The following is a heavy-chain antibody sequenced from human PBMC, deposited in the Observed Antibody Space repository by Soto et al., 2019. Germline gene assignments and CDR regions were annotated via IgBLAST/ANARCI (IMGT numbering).Heavy chain of an antibody. V-gene: IGHV3-48*02. CDR1: GFTFSINS. J-gene: IGHJ6*02. Sequence: EVQLVESGGGLVQPGGSLRLSCAASGFTFSINSMNWVRQAPGKGLEWVSYIDSRSSTIYYADSVKGRFTISRDNAKNSLYLQMNSLRDEDTAVYYCARGHEGSTGMDVWGQGTTVTVSS. D-gene: IGHD2-2*01. CDR2: IDSRSSTI. CDR3: ARGHEGSTGMDV.